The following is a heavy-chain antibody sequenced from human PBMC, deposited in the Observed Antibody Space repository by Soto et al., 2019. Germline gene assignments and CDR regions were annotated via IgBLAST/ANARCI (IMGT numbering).Heavy chain of an antibody. Sequence: QVQLVESGGGVVQPGRSLRLSCAASGFTFSSYAIHWVRQAPGKGLAWVAVISYDGSNKYYADSVKGRFTISRDNSKNTLYLQMNSLRAEDTAVYYCVAQDDAFDIWGQGTMVTVSS. D-gene: IGHD2-15*01. CDR3: VAQDDAFDI. J-gene: IGHJ3*02. V-gene: IGHV3-30-3*01. CDR2: ISYDGSNK. CDR1: GFTFSSYA.